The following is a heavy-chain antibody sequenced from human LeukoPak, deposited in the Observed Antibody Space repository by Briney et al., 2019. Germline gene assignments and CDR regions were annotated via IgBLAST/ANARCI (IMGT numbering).Heavy chain of an antibody. J-gene: IGHJ6*02. CDR1: GGTFSSYA. D-gene: IGHD6-19*01. Sequence: SVTVSCKASGGTFSSYAISWVRQAPGQGLEWMGGIIPIFGTANYAQKFQGRVTITADESTSTAYMELSSLRSEDTAVYYCARLCIAVASHVEGPYYGMDVWGQGTTVTVSS. CDR2: IIPIFGTA. CDR3: ARLCIAVASHVEGPYYGMDV. V-gene: IGHV1-69*01.